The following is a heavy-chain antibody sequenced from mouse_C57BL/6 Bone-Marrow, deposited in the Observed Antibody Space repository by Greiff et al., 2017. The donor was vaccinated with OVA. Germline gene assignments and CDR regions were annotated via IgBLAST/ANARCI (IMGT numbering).Heavy chain of an antibody. V-gene: IGHV3-1*01. Sequence: EVMLVESGPGMVKPSQSLSLTCTVTGYSITSGYDWHWIRHFPGNKLEWMGYISYSGSTNYNPSLKNLITITNDTSKNHFFLNLNSVTTEDTATYYCARELRFYDFDYWGQGTTLTVSS. D-gene: IGHD1-1*01. CDR1: GYSITSGYD. CDR3: ARELRFYDFDY. CDR2: ISYSGST. J-gene: IGHJ2*01.